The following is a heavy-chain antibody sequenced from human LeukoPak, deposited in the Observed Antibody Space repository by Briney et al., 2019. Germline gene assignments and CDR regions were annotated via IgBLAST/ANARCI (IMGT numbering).Heavy chain of an antibody. CDR1: GFTFSSYG. CDR3: LREVDWKYAFDY. CDR2: IRPDGSHI. V-gene: IGHV3-33*08. J-gene: IGHJ4*02. Sequence: GGSLRLSCAASGFTFSSYGVHWVRQAPGKGLEWVAVIRPDGSHISYVDPVKGRFTISRDNSNNMLYLQMNSLRAEDTALYYCLREVDWKYAFDYWGRGTLVTVSS. D-gene: IGHD1-7*01.